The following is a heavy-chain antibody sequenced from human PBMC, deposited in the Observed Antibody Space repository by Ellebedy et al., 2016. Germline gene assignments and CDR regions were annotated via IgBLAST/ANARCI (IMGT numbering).Heavy chain of an antibody. Sequence: SETLSLXXTVSGGSVSSADHYWSWIRQRPGKGLEWIGNSDSSGTTHYNPSLKSRVTISVDTSKNQFSLRLSSVTAADTAVYYCARAQSEGYSYGVDFWGQGTLVTVSS. CDR1: GGSVSSADHY. CDR2: SDSSGTT. CDR3: ARAQSEGYSYGVDF. D-gene: IGHD5-18*01. J-gene: IGHJ4*02. V-gene: IGHV4-30-4*08.